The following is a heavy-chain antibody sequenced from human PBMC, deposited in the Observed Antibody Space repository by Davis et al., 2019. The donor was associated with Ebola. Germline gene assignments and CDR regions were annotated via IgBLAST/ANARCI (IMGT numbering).Heavy chain of an antibody. CDR1: GFTFSSYS. D-gene: IGHD4-11*01. CDR3: AGYSNYYYYGMDV. J-gene: IGHJ6*02. CDR2: ISSSSSYI. Sequence: GESLKISCAASGFTFSSYSMNWVRQAPGKGLEWVSSISSSSSYIYYADSVKGRFTISRHNSKNTLYLQMNSLRAEDTAVYYCAGYSNYYYYGMDVWGQGTTVTVSS. V-gene: IGHV3-21*04.